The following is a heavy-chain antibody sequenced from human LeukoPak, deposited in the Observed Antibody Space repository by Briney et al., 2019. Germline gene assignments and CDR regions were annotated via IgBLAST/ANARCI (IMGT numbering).Heavy chain of an antibody. CDR1: GYTFTSCG. J-gene: IGHJ3*02. CDR2: ISVYNGNT. Sequence: ASVKVSCKASGYTFTSCGISWVRQAPGQGLEWMGWISVYNGNTNYAQKLQGRVTMTTDTSTSTAYMELRSLRSDDTAVYYCATGAMRYFDWKDAFDIWGQGAMVTVSS. CDR3: ATGAMRYFDWKDAFDI. D-gene: IGHD3-9*01. V-gene: IGHV1-18*04.